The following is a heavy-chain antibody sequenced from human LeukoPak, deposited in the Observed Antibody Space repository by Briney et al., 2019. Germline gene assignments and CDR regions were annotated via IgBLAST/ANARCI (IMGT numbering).Heavy chain of an antibody. Sequence: ASVKVSCKTSGFIFTSYDIYWVRQAPGQGLEWMGWMNPDSGNTAYAQKFQGRVSMTRDTSISTAFMVLSSLTSDDTAVYYCGRGQWPELQGYWGQGTLVIVSS. CDR1: GFIFTSYD. CDR3: GRGQWPELQGY. D-gene: IGHD1-14*01. J-gene: IGHJ4*02. CDR2: MNPDSGNT. V-gene: IGHV1-8*01.